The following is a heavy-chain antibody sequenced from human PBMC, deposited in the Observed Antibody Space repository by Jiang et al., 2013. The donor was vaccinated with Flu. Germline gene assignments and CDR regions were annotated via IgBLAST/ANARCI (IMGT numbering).Heavy chain of an antibody. V-gene: IGHV2-5*01. CDR1: GFSLDTAGEG. CDR3: ARGSPDAEEFFVT. D-gene: IGHD3-10*01. CDR2: IYWNDDK. J-gene: IGHJ5*02. Sequence: KPTQTLTLTCTFSGFSLDTAGEGVGWIRQPPGKALEWLALIYWNDDKRYRPSLKSRLIVTRDTSINQVVLTVTNVDPVDTATYYCARGSPDAEEFFVTWGQGTLVTVSA.